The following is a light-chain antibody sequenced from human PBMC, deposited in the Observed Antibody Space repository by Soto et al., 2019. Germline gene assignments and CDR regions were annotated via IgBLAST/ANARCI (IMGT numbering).Light chain of an antibody. CDR3: CSYAGAYRYV. CDR2: DVN. CDR1: TSDVGAYSF. Sequence: QCPVTQPRPFSGSPGQSITISSTESTSDVGAYSFASWYQQHPGAAPKLLIHDVNKRPAGVPGRFSASKSGNTASLTSSGLQAEDEADYFCCSYAGAYRYVFGSGTKVTVL. J-gene: IGLJ1*01. V-gene: IGLV2-11*01.